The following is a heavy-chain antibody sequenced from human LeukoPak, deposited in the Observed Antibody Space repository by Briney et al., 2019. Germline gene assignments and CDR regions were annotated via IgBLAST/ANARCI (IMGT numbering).Heavy chain of an antibody. CDR2: ISYDGSNK. J-gene: IGHJ4*02. CDR3: AKVFYGSGSHYKGPLDY. V-gene: IGHV3-30*18. CDR1: GFTFSSYG. D-gene: IGHD3-10*01. Sequence: GGSLRLSCAASGFTFSSYGMHWVRQAPGKGLEWVAVISYDGSNKYYADSVKGRFTISRDNSKNTLYLQMNSLRAEDTAVYYCAKVFYGSGSHYKGPLDYWGQGTLVTVSS.